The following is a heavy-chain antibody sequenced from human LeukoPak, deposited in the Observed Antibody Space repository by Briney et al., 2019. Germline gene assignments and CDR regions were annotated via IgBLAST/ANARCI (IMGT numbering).Heavy chain of an antibody. Sequence: GGSLRLSCAASGFAFRSYYMSWFRRAPGKGLEWVANINQDGSEKFYAGSVKGRFTVSRDNAKNSLYLQMNSLRAEDTAVYYCARARVVPAAKAYYMDVWGKGTTVTVSS. CDR1: GFAFRSYY. CDR2: INQDGSEK. V-gene: IGHV3-7*01. CDR3: ARARVVPAAKAYYMDV. D-gene: IGHD2-2*01. J-gene: IGHJ6*03.